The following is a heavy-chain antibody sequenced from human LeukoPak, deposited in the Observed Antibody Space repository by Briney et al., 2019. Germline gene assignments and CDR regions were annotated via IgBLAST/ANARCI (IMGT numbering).Heavy chain of an antibody. CDR1: GFTFSSYW. J-gene: IGHJ4*02. CDR2: IKQDGSEK. V-gene: IGHV3-7*01. CDR3: ARDPSL. Sequence: GGSLRLSCAGSGFTFSSYWMSWVRQAPGKGLEWVANIKQDGSEKYYVDSVKGRFTISRDNAKNSLYLQMNSLRAEDTAVYYCARDPSLWGQGTLVTVSS.